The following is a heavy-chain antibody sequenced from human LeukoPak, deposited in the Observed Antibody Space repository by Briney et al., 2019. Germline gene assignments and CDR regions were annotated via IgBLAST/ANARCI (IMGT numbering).Heavy chain of an antibody. J-gene: IGHJ3*02. CDR1: GFTFNSYS. V-gene: IGHV3-48*04. D-gene: IGHD1-14*01. CDR3: ARSITHGDAFDI. Sequence: GGSLRLSCEASGFTFNSYSFNWVRQAPGKGLEWISYINSVGGTTFYADSVKGRFTISRDNAKNTLYLQMDSLRAEDAAVYYCARSITHGDAFDIWGQGTMVTVSS. CDR2: INSVGGTT.